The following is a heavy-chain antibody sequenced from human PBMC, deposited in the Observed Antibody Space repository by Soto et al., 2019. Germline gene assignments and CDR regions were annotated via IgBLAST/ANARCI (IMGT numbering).Heavy chain of an antibody. CDR2: IDGSGGIT. CDR1: GFTFGTTD. Sequence: VQLLQSGGGLVQPGGSLTLSCAASGFTFGTTDMSWVRQAPGEGLEWVSTIDGSGGITYYADSGKGRCTISRDNSRNTVYLQMNSLRGDDTALYYCVKNSGWFNTWGQGALVTVSS. J-gene: IGHJ5*02. V-gene: IGHV3-23*01. D-gene: IGHD3-10*01. CDR3: VKNSGWFNT.